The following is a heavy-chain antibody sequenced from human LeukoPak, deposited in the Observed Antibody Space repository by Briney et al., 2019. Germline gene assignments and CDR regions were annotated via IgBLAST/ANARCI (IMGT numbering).Heavy chain of an antibody. D-gene: IGHD6-13*01. CDR1: GFTFTGYY. J-gene: IGHJ4*02. CDR3: ARARGGQQLTY. CDR2: INPNSGDT. Sequence: ASVKVSCKASGFTFTGYYMHWVRQAPGQAPEWMGWINPNSGDTNYAQNFQGRVTMTRDTSISTAYMELSGLRYDDTALYYCARARGGQQLTYWGQGTLVTVSS. V-gene: IGHV1-2*02.